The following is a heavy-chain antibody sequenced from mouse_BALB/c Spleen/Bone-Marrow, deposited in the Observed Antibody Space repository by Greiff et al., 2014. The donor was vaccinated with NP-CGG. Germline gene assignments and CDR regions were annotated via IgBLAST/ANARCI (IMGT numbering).Heavy chain of an antibody. CDR1: GFNIKDTY. CDR2: IDPANGNT. CDR3: ARSSGCPGGFAY. Sequence: EVQLQESGVELVKPGASVKLSCTASGFNIKDTYMHWVKQRPEQGLEWMGRIDPANGNTKYDPKFQGKATITADTSSNTAYLQLCSLTSEDTSVYYCARSSGCPGGFAYWGPGTLVTVSA. J-gene: IGHJ3*01. V-gene: IGHV14-3*02. D-gene: IGHD3-1*01.